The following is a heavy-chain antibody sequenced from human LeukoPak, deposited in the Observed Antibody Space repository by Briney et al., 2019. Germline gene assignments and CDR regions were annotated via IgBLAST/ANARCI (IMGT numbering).Heavy chain of an antibody. CDR3: ASSGRSDAFDI. CDR2: IYPGDSDT. D-gene: IGHD7-27*01. Sequence: GESLKISCKGSGYTFTNYWIGWVRQMPGKGLEFMGIIYPGDSDTRYSPSFQGQVTISVDKSINTAYLQWSSLKASDTAMYYCASSGRSDAFDIWGQGTTVTVSS. J-gene: IGHJ3*02. CDR1: GYTFTNYW. V-gene: IGHV5-51*01.